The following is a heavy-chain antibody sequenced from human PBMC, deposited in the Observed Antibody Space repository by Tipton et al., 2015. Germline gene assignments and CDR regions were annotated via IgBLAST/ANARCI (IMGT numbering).Heavy chain of an antibody. Sequence: PGLVKPSETMSPTCDVSGYSINNDYYWGWIRQAPGKGLEWIGSLYFSGSTYYNPSLKSRVTISIDRFKNQFSLKLSSVTAADTAVYYCASPSLPHDRGDYYFQSWGQGSLVTVSS. J-gene: IGHJ4*02. CDR3: ASPSLPHDRGDYYFQS. D-gene: IGHD2-21*02. CDR2: LYFSGST. V-gene: IGHV4-38-2*01. CDR1: GYSINNDYY.